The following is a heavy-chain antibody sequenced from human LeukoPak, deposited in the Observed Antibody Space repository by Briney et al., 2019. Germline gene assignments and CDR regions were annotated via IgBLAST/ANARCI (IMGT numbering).Heavy chain of an antibody. CDR2: IYSSGST. J-gene: IGHJ6*03. D-gene: IGHD5-18*01. Sequence: SETLSLTCTVSGGSISDFYWSWMRQPAGKGLEWIGRIYSSGSTNYSPPLKSRVTISLDKSKKQFSLKLTSVTAADTAMYYCARVNRGYSSGYGGYHYYYMDVWGKGTTVTVS. CDR1: GGSISDFY. CDR3: ARVNRGYSSGYGGYHYYYMDV. V-gene: IGHV4-4*07.